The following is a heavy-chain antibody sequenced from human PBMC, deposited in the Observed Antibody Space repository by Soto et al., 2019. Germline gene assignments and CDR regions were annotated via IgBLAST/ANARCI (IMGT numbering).Heavy chain of an antibody. CDR1: GFTFSTYA. CDR3: ARRGSGSYYDY. J-gene: IGHJ4*02. CDR2: ISGRGDST. D-gene: IGHD1-26*01. V-gene: IGHV3-23*01. Sequence: GGSLSLSCAASGFTFSTYAMRWVRQAPGKGLEWVSAISGRGDSTYYADSVKGRFTISRDNSKNTLYLQMNSLRAEDTAVYYCARRGSGSYYDYWGQGTLVTVSS.